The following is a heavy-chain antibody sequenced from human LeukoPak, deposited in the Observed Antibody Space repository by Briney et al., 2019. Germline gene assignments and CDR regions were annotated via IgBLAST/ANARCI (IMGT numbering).Heavy chain of an antibody. D-gene: IGHD4-17*01. CDR3: ARHTDGDYSVSPWGA. CDR1: GYTLTELS. J-gene: IGHJ5*02. CDR2: FDPEDGET. Sequence: ASVKVSCKVSGYTLTELSMHWVRQAPGKGLEWMGGFDPEDGETIYAQKFQGRVTMTEDTSTDTAYMELSSLRSEDTAVYYCARHTDGDYSVSPWGAWGQGTLVTVSS. V-gene: IGHV1-24*01.